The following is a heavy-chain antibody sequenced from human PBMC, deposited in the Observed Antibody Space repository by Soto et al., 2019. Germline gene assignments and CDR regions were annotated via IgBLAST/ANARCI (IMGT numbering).Heavy chain of an antibody. D-gene: IGHD2-2*01. Sequence: ASVKVSCKASGYTFTGYEMHWVRQAPGQGLEWMGWINPNSGGTNYAQKFQGWVTMTRDTSISTAYMELSRLRSDDTAVYYCARGDVVPAANNWFDPWGQGTLVTVSS. CDR2: INPNSGGT. V-gene: IGHV1-2*04. CDR1: GYTFTGYE. CDR3: ARGDVVPAANNWFDP. J-gene: IGHJ5*02.